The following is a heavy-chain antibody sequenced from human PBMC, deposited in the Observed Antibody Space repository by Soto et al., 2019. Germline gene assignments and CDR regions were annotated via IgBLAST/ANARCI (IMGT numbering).Heavy chain of an antibody. V-gene: IGHV3-33*01. Sequence: GGSLRLSCAASGFTFSNHAMHWVRQAPGKGLEWVAVIWYDGTNKNYADSVKGRFTIFRDNSKNTLYVQMNSLRAEDTAVYYCARDSGRSSLGGMDVWGQGTTATVSS. J-gene: IGHJ6*02. D-gene: IGHD6-6*01. CDR2: IWYDGTNK. CDR3: ARDSGRSSLGGMDV. CDR1: GFTFSNHA.